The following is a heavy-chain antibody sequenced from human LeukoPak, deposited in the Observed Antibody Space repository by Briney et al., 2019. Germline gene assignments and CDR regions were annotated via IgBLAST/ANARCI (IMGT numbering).Heavy chain of an antibody. CDR3: ARVGQQLVYWYFDL. D-gene: IGHD6-6*01. J-gene: IGHJ2*01. CDR1: GGSISSSGYY. Sequence: SETLSLTCIVSGGSISSSGYYWGWIRQPPGKGLEWIGEINHSGSTNYNPSLKSRVTISVDTSKNQFSLKLSSVTAADTAVYYCARVGQQLVYWYFDLWGRGTLVTVSS. CDR2: INHSGST. V-gene: IGHV4-39*07.